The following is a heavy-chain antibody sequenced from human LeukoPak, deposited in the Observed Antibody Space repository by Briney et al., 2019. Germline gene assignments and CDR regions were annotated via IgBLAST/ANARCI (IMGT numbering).Heavy chain of an antibody. CDR1: GYSISSGYY. J-gene: IGHJ4*02. Sequence: SETPSLTCAVSGYSISSGYYWGWIRQPPGKGLEWIGSIYHSGSTYYNPSLKSRVTISVDTSKNQFPLKLSSVTAADTAVYYCARWSSGSYDGFDYWGQGTLVTVSS. V-gene: IGHV4-38-2*01. CDR2: IYHSGST. CDR3: ARWSSGSYDGFDY. D-gene: IGHD3-10*01.